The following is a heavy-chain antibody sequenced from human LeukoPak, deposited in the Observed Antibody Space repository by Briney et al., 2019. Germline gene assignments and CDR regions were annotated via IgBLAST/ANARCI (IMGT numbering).Heavy chain of an antibody. CDR1: GFTFSSYS. J-gene: IGHJ4*02. Sequence: MPGGSLRLSCAASGFTFSSYSMNWVRQAPGKGLEWVSSISSSSSYIYYADSVKGRFTISRDNAKNSLYLQMNSLRAEDTAVYYCARGYGDYDIFDYWGQGTLVTVSS. V-gene: IGHV3-21*01. D-gene: IGHD4-17*01. CDR2: ISSSSSYI. CDR3: ARGYGDYDIFDY.